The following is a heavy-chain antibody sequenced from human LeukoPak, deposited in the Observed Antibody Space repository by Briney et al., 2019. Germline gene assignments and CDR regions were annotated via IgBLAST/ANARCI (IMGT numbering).Heavy chain of an antibody. V-gene: IGHV4-30-4*01. J-gene: IGHJ4*02. D-gene: IGHD3-16*01. CDR2: IYYSGST. CDR1: GGSISSGDYY. Sequence: SETLSLTCTVSGGSISSGDYYWSWIRQPPGKGLEWIGYIYYSGSTYYNPSLKSRVTISVDTSENQFSLKLSSVTAADTAVYYCARDLGGGYFDYWGQGTLVTVSS. CDR3: ARDLGGGYFDY.